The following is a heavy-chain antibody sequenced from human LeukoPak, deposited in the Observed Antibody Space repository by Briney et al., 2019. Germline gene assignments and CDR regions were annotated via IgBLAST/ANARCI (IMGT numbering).Heavy chain of an antibody. V-gene: IGHV1-18*01. CDR3: ARGGVTSVVDV. Sequence: ASVKVSCKASGFTFTSSAMQWVRQIPGQGLEWMGWISLYNGNTNYAQKLQGRVTMTTDTSTSTAYMELRSLTSDDTAVYYCARGGVTSVVDVWGKGTTVTISS. D-gene: IGHD4-23*01. CDR2: ISLYNGNT. J-gene: IGHJ6*04. CDR1: GFTFTSSA.